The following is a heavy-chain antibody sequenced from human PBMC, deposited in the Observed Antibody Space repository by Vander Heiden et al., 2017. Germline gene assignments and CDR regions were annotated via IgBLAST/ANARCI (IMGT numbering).Heavy chain of an antibody. CDR2: ISGSGGST. J-gene: IGHJ5*02. CDR1: GFPFSSYA. Sequence: EVQLLESGGGLVQPGGSLRLSCAASGFPFSSYAMSWVRQAPGKGLEGVSAISGSGGSTYYADSVKGRFTISRDNSKNTLYLQMNSLRAEDTAVYYCANARGGYDILTGYYGNWFDPWGQGTLVTVSS. CDR3: ANARGGYDILTGYYGNWFDP. V-gene: IGHV3-23*01. D-gene: IGHD3-9*01.